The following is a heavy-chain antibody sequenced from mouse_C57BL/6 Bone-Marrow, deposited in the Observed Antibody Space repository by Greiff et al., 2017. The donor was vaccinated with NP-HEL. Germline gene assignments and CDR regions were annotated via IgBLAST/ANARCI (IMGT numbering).Heavy chain of an antibody. J-gene: IGHJ2*01. V-gene: IGHV1-4*01. CDR3: ARWGYDGYYGVDY. D-gene: IGHD2-3*01. CDR2: INPSSGYT. CDR1: GYTFTSYT. Sequence: VQLVESGAELARPGASVKMSCKAFGYTFTSYTMHWVKQRPGQGLEWIGYINPSSGYTKYNQKFKDKATLTADKSSSTAYMQLSSLTSEYSAVYYCARWGYDGYYGVDYWGQGTTLTVSS.